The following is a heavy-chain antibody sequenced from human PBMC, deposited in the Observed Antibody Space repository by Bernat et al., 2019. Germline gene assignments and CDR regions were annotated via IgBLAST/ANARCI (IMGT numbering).Heavy chain of an antibody. CDR1: GFTFSSYG. Sequence: QVQLVESGGGVVQPGRSLRLSCAASGFTFSSYGMHWVRQAPGKGLEWVAVISYDGSNKYYADSVKGRFTISRDNSKNTLYLQMNSLRAEDTAVYYCRGYCSGGSCYPLYYYYGMDVWGQGTTVTVSS. CDR2: ISYDGSNK. J-gene: IGHJ6*02. CDR3: RGYCSGGSCYPLYYYYGMDV. D-gene: IGHD2-15*01. V-gene: IGHV3-30*03.